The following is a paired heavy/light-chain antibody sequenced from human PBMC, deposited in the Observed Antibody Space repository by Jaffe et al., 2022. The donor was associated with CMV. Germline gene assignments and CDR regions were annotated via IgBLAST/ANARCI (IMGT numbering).Heavy chain of an antibody. D-gene: IGHD2-2*02. V-gene: IGHV1-18*01. CDR2: ISAYNGNT. CDR1: GYTFTSYG. CDR3: ALYCSSTSCYTPLGYYYYGMDV. J-gene: IGHJ6*02. Sequence: QVQLVQSGAEVKKPGASVKVSCKASGYTFTSYGISWVRQAPGQGLEWMGWISAYNGNTNYAQKLQGRVTMTTDTSTSTAYMELRSLRSDDTAVYYCALYCSSTSCYTPLGYYYYGMDVWGQGTTVTVSS.
Light chain of an antibody. V-gene: IGKV3-20*01. CDR2: GAS. Sequence: EIVLTQSPGTLSLSPGERATLSCRASQSVSSSYLAWYQQKPGQAPRLLIYGASSRATGIPDRFSGSGSGTDFTLTISRLEPEDFAVYYCQQYGSSPRTFGQGTRLEIK. CDR3: QQYGSSPRT. J-gene: IGKJ5*01. CDR1: QSVSSSY.